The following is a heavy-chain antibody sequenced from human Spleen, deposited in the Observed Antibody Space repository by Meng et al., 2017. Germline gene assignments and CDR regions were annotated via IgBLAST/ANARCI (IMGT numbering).Heavy chain of an antibody. J-gene: IGHJ4*02. CDR3: VRAGGYFSTYYFDY. Sequence: ASVKVSCKTSGYTFANYDINWVRQASGQGLEWVGWMSPNSGDTAYAQRFQGRVTITRSTSISTAYMELTGLRSEDTAVYYCVRAGGYFSTYYFDYWGQGTLVTVSS. V-gene: IGHV1-8*03. CDR2: MSPNSGDT. CDR1: GYTFANYD. D-gene: IGHD5-12*01.